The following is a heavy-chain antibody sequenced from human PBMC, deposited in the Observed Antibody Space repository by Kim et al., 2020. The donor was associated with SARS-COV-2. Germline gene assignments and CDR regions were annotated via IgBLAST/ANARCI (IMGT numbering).Heavy chain of an antibody. D-gene: IGHD3-10*01. CDR1: GDSISTTTYY. CDR3: ARHSPLVRGIVPVWFDP. CDR2: IYYTGTT. V-gene: IGHV4-39*01. J-gene: IGHJ5*02. Sequence: SETLSLTCSVSGDSISTTTYYWGWVRQPPGKGLEWIGSIYYTGTTHYIPSLKSRITISVDTSRNQFSLRLSSVTAADTAVYYCARHSPLVRGIVPVWFDPWGQGTLVTVSS.